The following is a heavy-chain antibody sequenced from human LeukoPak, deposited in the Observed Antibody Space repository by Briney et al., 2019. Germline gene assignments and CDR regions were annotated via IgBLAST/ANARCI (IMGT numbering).Heavy chain of an antibody. Sequence: SETLPLTCAVSGVSFNDYYWSWVRQTPGKGLEWIGEINHSGYTNDSPSLKSRATLSIDTSRKQFSLNLRSVTVADTGIYYCTRMTTGHDYWGQGTLVTVSS. J-gene: IGHJ4*02. V-gene: IGHV4-34*04. CDR3: TRMTTGHDY. CDR1: GVSFNDYY. D-gene: IGHD4-17*01. CDR2: INHSGYT.